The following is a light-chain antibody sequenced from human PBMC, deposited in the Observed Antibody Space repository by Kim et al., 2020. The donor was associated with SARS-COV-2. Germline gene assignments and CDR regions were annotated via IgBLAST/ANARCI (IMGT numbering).Light chain of an antibody. CDR3: QAWDSSTAHVV. Sequence: PGPSASITCSGDKVGDKYACWYQQKPGQSPVLVIYQDSKRPSGIPERFSGSNSGNTATLTIGGTQAMDEADYYCQAWDSSTAHVVFGGGTKLTVL. V-gene: IGLV3-1*01. J-gene: IGLJ2*01. CDR2: QDS. CDR1: KVGDKY.